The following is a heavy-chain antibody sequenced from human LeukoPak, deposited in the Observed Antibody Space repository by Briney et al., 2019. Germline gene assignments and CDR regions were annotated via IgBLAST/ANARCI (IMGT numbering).Heavy chain of an antibody. Sequence: PGGSLRLSCAASGFTFSSNYMSWVRQAPGKGLEWVSVIYSGGSTYYADSVTGRFTISRDNSKNTLYLQMNSLRAEDTAVYYCARARGYGDYVDYWGQGTLVTVSS. CDR1: GFTFSSNY. CDR2: IYSGGST. V-gene: IGHV3-53*01. J-gene: IGHJ4*02. CDR3: ARARGYGDYVDY. D-gene: IGHD4-17*01.